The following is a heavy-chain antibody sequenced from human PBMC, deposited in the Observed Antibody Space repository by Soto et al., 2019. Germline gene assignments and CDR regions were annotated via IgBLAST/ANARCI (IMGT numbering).Heavy chain of an antibody. CDR2: ISSSSSYI. J-gene: IGHJ6*02. CDR3: AREEEYSSGWLVYYYYGMDV. D-gene: IGHD6-19*01. V-gene: IGHV3-21*01. Sequence: EVQLVESGGGLVKPGGSLRLSCAASGFTFSSYSMNWVRQAPGKGLEWVSSISSSSSYIYYADSVKGRFTISRDNAKNSLYLQMNSLRAEDTAVYYCAREEEYSSGWLVYYYYGMDVWGQGTTVTVSS. CDR1: GFTFSSYS.